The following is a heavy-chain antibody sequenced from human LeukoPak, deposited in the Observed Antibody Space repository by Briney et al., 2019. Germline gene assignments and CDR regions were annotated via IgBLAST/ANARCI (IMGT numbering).Heavy chain of an antibody. D-gene: IGHD3-10*01. CDR2: IIPILGIA. CDR3: ATTRGDYGSGSYYNAYFDY. V-gene: IGHV1-69*04. J-gene: IGHJ4*02. CDR1: GGTFSSYA. Sequence: SVKVSCKASGGTFSSYAISWVRQAPGQGLEWMGRIIPILGIANYAQKFQGRVTITADKSTSTAYMELSSLRSEDTAVYYCATTRGDYGSGSYYNAYFDYWGQGTLVTVSS.